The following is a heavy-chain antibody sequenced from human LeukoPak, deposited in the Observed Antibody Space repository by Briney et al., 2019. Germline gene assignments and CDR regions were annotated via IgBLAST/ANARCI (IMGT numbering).Heavy chain of an antibody. V-gene: IGHV3-7*01. J-gene: IGHJ4*02. CDR1: GFTFSSSW. Sequence: PGGSLRLSCAASGFTFSSSWMAWVRQTPGKGLEWVANINQAGSDKNYMDSVKGRFTISRDNGKNSLYLQMNSLRAEDTALYYCARDYYTSGSHWGQGTLVIVSS. CDR2: INQAGSDK. D-gene: IGHD3-10*01. CDR3: ARDYYTSGSH.